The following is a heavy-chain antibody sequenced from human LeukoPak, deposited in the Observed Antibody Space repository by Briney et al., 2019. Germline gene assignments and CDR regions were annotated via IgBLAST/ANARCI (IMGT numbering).Heavy chain of an antibody. CDR2: IYYSGST. CDR3: ARLGDDFWSGYYMLYYYYYMDV. Sequence: SETLSLTCTVSGGSISSSSYYWGWIRQPPGRGLEWIGSIYYSGSTYYNPSLKSRVTISVDTSKNQFSLKLSSVTAADTAVYYCARLGDDFWSGYYMLYYYYYMDVWGKGTTVTVSS. D-gene: IGHD3-3*01. J-gene: IGHJ6*03. V-gene: IGHV4-39*07. CDR1: GGSISSSSYY.